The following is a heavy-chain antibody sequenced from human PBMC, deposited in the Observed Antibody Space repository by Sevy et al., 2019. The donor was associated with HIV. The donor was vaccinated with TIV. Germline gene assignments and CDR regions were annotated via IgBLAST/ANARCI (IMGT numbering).Heavy chain of an antibody. CDR2: ISYSGTNK. Sequence: GSPRLPCSASGFTFTLYCIHWVRQAPGQGLEWVALISYSGTNKYYANSVNGRFTISRDDSKNTAYLQMNNLRTDDTAVYYCARVAVEYCTDDCYHRFDYWGQGTQVTVSS. J-gene: IGHJ4*02. CDR1: GFTFTLYC. CDR3: ARVAVEYCTDDCYHRFDY. D-gene: IGHD2-21*02. V-gene: IGHV3-30-3*01.